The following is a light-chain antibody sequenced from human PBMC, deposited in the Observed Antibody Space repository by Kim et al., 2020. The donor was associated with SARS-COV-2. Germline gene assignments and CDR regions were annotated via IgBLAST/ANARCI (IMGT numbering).Light chain of an antibody. CDR2: DAS. V-gene: IGKV1-5*01. Sequence: PSASVGDRVTITCRASQSISNWLAWYQQKPGKAPKLLIYDASSLRSGVPSRFSGSGSGTEFTLTISNLQPDDFATYYCQQYKTWTFGQGTKVDIK. J-gene: IGKJ1*01. CDR1: QSISNW. CDR3: QQYKTWT.